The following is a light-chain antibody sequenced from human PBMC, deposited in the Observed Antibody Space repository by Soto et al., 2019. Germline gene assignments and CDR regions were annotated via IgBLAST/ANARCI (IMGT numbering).Light chain of an antibody. V-gene: IGLV2-14*01. J-gene: IGLJ3*02. CDR1: SSDVGGYHY. CDR3: SSYTTISTLV. Sequence: QSVLAQPASVSGSPGQSITISCTGTSSDVGGYHYVSWYQHLPGKAPKLMIYEVTNRPSGVSNRFSGSKSGNTASLTISGLQAEDEADYYCSSYTTISTLVFGGGTKVTAL. CDR2: EVT.